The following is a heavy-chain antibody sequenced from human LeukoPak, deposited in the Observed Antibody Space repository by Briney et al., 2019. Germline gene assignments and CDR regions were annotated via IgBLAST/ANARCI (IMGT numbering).Heavy chain of an antibody. J-gene: IGHJ4*02. Sequence: PGGSLRLSCAASGFTFSSYSMNWVRQAPGKGLEWVSSISSSSSYIYYADSVKGRFTISRDNAKNSLYLQMNSLRAEDTAVYYCARVGYDFWSGHVYWGQGTLVTVSS. CDR2: ISSSSSYI. CDR3: ARVGYDFWSGHVY. CDR1: GFTFSSYS. V-gene: IGHV3-21*01. D-gene: IGHD3-3*01.